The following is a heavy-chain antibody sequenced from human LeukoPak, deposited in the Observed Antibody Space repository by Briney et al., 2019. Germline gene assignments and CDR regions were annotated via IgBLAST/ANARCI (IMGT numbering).Heavy chain of an antibody. J-gene: IGHJ6*02. CDR2: VDYSGSN. CDR1: GGSVSSGSYY. CDR3: ARAVVYYDSSGYYYYYGMDV. Sequence: SETLSLTCTVSGGSVSSGSYYWGWIRQPPGKGLEWIGYVDYSGSNNYNHSLKSRVTISVDTSKNQFSLKLSSVTAADTAVYYCARAVVYYDSSGYYYYYGMDVWGQGTTVTVSS. V-gene: IGHV4-61*01. D-gene: IGHD3-22*01.